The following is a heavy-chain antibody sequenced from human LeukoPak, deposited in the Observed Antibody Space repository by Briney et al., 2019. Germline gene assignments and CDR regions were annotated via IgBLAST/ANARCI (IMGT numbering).Heavy chain of an antibody. J-gene: IGHJ4*02. CDR2: INSDGSST. D-gene: IGHD2-2*01. CDR3: AKMDVVVPAPPWGFDY. CDR1: GFTFSSYW. Sequence: GGSLRLSCAASGFTFSSYWMHWVRQAPGKGLVWVSGINSDGSSTTYADSVKGRYTISRDNSKNTLYLQMNSLRAEDTAVYYCAKMDVVVPAPPWGFDYWGQGTLVTVSS. V-gene: IGHV3-74*01.